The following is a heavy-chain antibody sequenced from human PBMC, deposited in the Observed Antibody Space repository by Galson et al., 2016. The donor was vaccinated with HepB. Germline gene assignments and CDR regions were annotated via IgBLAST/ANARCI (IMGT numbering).Heavy chain of an antibody. Sequence: SETLSLTCGVSGGSLSGFYWSWIRQAPGKGLEWIADINHGGSAIYSPSLKSRVPMSLDTSKNQFSLNLTSVTAADTAVYFCARVPVVRRTRNPIGVYWFFDPWGRGTLVTVSS. D-gene: IGHD4-23*01. J-gene: IGHJ2*01. V-gene: IGHV4-34*01. CDR2: INHGGSA. CDR1: GGSLSGFY. CDR3: ARVPVVRRTRNPIGVYWFFDP.